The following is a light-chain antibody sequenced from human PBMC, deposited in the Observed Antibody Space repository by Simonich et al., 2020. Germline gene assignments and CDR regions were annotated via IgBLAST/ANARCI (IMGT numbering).Light chain of an antibody. V-gene: IGKV4-1*01. CDR3: QQYYSTPLT. CDR2: WAS. Sequence: DIVMTQSPDSLAVSLGERATINCKSSQSVLYSSNNKNYLAWYKQKPGPTPKLLSYWASTRESGVPDRFSGSGSGTDFTRTISSLQAEDVAVYYCQQYYSTPLTFGGGTKVEIK. CDR1: QSVLYSSNNKNY. J-gene: IGKJ4*01.